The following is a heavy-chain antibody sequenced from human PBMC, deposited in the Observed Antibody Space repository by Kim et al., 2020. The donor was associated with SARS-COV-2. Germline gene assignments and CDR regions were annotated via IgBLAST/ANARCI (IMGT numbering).Heavy chain of an antibody. Sequence: GGSLRLSCAASGFSFNNFAMHWVRQAPGKGLEWVAVIAYDELNKYYVDSVKGRFTISRDDSKSTLFLQMDSLRVEDTAVYYCAKDLRVSGSYGDFDYWG. V-gene: IGHV3-30*18. CDR2: IAYDELNK. J-gene: IGHJ4*01. CDR3: AKDLRVSGSYGDFDY. CDR1: GFSFNNFA. D-gene: IGHD3-16*01.